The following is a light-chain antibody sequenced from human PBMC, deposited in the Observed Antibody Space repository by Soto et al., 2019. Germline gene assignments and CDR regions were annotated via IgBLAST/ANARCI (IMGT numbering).Light chain of an antibody. CDR3: LQDYNYPRT. Sequence: DIQMTQSPPSGARSXCHTVTIAXXASQTISGWLAWYQQRPGKAPNLLIFDASTLESGVPSRFSGSGSGTTFTLTISSLQPEDFATYYCLQDYNYPRTFGQGTKVDIK. CDR2: DAS. CDR1: QTISGW. V-gene: IGKV1-5*01. J-gene: IGKJ1*01.